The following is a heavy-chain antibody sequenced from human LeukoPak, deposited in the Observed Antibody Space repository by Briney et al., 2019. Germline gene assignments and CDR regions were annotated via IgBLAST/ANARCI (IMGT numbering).Heavy chain of an antibody. Sequence: ASVKVSCKASGYTFTSYGISWVRQAPGQGLEWMGWISAYNGNTNYAQKLQGRVTMTTDTSTSTAYMELRSLRSDDTAVYYCASQGYCSSTSCPFNYYYYMDVWGKGTTVTVSS. D-gene: IGHD2-2*01. CDR2: ISAYNGNT. V-gene: IGHV1-18*01. J-gene: IGHJ6*03. CDR3: ASQGYCSSTSCPFNYYYYMDV. CDR1: GYTFTSYG.